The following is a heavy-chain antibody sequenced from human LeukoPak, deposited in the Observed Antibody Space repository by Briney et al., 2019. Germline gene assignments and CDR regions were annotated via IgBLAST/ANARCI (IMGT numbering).Heavy chain of an antibody. J-gene: IGHJ6*02. CDR3: ARGFYCSGGSCYWDYYYGMDV. CDR2: MNPNSGNT. CDR1: GYTFTSYD. Sequence: ASVKVSCKASGYTFTSYDINWVRQATGQGLEWMGWMNPNSGNTGYAQKFQGRVTMTRNTSISTAYMELSSLRAEDTAVYYCARGFYCSGGSCYWDYYYGMDVWGQGTTVTVSS. D-gene: IGHD2-15*01. V-gene: IGHV1-8*01.